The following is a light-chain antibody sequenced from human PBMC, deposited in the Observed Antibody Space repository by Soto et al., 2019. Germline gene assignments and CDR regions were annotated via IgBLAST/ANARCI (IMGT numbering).Light chain of an antibody. J-gene: IGLJ2*01. Sequence: QSALTQPASVSGSPGQSITISCTGTSSDVGGYNYVSWYQHHPGKAPKLMIYDVSNRPSGVSNRFSGSKSGNTASLTISGLQAEDEAVYYCSSYTSSSTVVFGGGTKLTVL. CDR3: SSYTSSSTVV. CDR1: SSDVGGYNY. CDR2: DVS. V-gene: IGLV2-14*03.